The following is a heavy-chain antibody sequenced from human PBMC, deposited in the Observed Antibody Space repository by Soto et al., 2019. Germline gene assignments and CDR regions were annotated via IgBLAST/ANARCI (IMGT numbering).Heavy chain of an antibody. V-gene: IGHV1-2*02. Sequence: ASVKVSCKASGYTFTGHYIHWVRQAPEQGPEWMGEIGPESGATGYAQKFQGRVTMTRDTSITTVYMELKNLSPDDTAVYYCGRGRSGQIVVFYWGQGTPVTRLL. CDR3: GRGRSGQIVVFY. D-gene: IGHD1-26*01. CDR2: IGPESGAT. CDR1: GYTFTGHY. J-gene: IGHJ4*02.